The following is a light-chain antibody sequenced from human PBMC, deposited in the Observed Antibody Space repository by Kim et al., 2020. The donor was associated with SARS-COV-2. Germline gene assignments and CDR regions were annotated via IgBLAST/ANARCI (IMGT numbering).Light chain of an antibody. V-gene: IGKV1-5*03. Sequence: DIQMTQSPSTLSASVGDRVTITCRSSQSISGWLAWYQQKPGNAPKLLIYKASSLKSGVPLRFSGSGSGTDFTLTISSLQPDDFATYFGHQYDSYPLTFGGGTKVDIK. CDR2: KAS. CDR1: QSISGW. J-gene: IGKJ4*01. CDR3: HQYDSYPLT.